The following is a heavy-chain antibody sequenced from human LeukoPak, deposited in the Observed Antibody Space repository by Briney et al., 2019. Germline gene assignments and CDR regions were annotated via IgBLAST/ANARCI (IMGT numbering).Heavy chain of an antibody. D-gene: IGHD6-13*01. Sequence: SETLSLTCTVSGGSISSSSYYWGWIRQPPGKVLEWVGSIYYSGSTYYNPSLKSRATISVDTSKNQFSLKLSSVTAADTAVYYCARPYIAAAGIFDYWGQGTLVTVSS. J-gene: IGHJ4*02. CDR3: ARPYIAAAGIFDY. CDR1: GGSISSSSYY. V-gene: IGHV4-39*01. CDR2: IYYSGST.